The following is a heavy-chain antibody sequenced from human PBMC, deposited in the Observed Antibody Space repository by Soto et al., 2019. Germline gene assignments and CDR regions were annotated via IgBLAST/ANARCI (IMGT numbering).Heavy chain of an antibody. Sequence: GGSLRLSCAASGFTFSSYAMHWVRQAPGKGLEWVAVISYDGSNKYYADSVKGRFTISRDNSKNTLYLQMNSLRAEDTAVYYCARRYCSSTSCNYYYYGMDVWGQGTTVTVSS. J-gene: IGHJ6*02. D-gene: IGHD2-2*01. CDR1: GFTFSSYA. CDR2: ISYDGSNK. CDR3: ARRYCSSTSCNYYYYGMDV. V-gene: IGHV3-30*04.